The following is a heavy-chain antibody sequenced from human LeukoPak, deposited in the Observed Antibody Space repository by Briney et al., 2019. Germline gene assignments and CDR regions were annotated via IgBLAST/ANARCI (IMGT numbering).Heavy chain of an antibody. V-gene: IGHV3-9*01. CDR3: AKEWGAYYDSSGYGVDY. CDR1: GFTFDDYA. Sequence: GGSLRLSCAASGFTFDDYAMHWVRQAPGKGLEWVSGISWNSGSIGCADSVKGRFTISRDNAKNSLYLQMNSLRAEDTASYYCAKEWGAYYDSSGYGVDYWGQGTLVTVSS. D-gene: IGHD3-22*01. J-gene: IGHJ4*02. CDR2: ISWNSGSI.